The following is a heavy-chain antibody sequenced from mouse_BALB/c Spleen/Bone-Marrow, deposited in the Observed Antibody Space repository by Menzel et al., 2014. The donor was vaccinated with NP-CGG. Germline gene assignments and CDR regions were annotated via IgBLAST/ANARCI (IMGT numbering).Heavy chain of an antibody. CDR1: GYAFSSYW. Sequence: QVQLQQSGAELVRPGSSVKISCKASGYAFSSYWMNWVKQRPGQGLEWIGQIYPGDGDTNYNGKFKGKATLTADKSSSTAYMQLSSLTSEDSAVYFCARSLYYRYDGFAYWGQGTLVTVSA. D-gene: IGHD2-14*01. CDR3: ARSLYYRYDGFAY. V-gene: IGHV1-80*01. J-gene: IGHJ3*01. CDR2: IYPGDGDT.